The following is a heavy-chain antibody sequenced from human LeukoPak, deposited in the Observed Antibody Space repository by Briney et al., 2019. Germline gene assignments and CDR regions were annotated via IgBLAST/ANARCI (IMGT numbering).Heavy chain of an antibody. V-gene: IGHV5-51*01. CDR1: GYSFTSYW. CDR3: ARRKGLVVTAPWYFDL. D-gene: IGHD2-21*02. CDR2: IYPGDSDT. J-gene: IGHJ2*01. Sequence: GESLKISCKGSGYSFTSYWIGWVRQMPGKGLEWMGIIYPGDSDTRYSPSFQGQVTISADKSISTAYLRWSSLKASDTAMYYCARRKGLVVTAPWYFDLWGRGTLVTVSS.